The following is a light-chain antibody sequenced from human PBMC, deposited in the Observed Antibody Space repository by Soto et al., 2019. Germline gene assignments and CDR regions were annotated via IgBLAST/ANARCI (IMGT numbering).Light chain of an antibody. J-gene: IGKJ4*01. V-gene: IGKV3-20*01. CDR1: QTVGSSF. CDR3: QQFET. Sequence: DIVMTQSPATLSLSPGERATLSCRASQTVGSSFLAWYQQKRGQAPRLLIYGASNRATGIPDRFSGSGSGADFTLTINRLEPEDFAVYYCQQFETFGGGTKVDI. CDR2: GAS.